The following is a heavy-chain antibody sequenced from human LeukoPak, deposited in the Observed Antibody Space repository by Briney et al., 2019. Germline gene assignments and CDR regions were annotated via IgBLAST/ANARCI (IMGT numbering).Heavy chain of an antibody. CDR1: GFAFSRSA. J-gene: IGHJ3*01. CDR3: AVEGFHT. D-gene: IGHD2-15*01. CDR2: ISSDGSIK. V-gene: IGHV3-30-3*01. Sequence: GGSLRLSCAASGFAFSRSAMNWVRQAPGKGLEWVVIISSDGSIKYYADSVRGRFTISRDNSRNTVYLQMNSLRVEDMAVYYRAVEGFHTWGQGTVVTVSS.